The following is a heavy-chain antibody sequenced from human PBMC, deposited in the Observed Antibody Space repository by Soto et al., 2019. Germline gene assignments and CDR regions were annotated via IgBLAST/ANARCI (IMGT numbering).Heavy chain of an antibody. CDR2: ISGSGGST. CDR3: AKDLFPYSSGWSRFFDY. V-gene: IGHV3-23*01. J-gene: IGHJ4*02. CDR1: GFTFSSYA. Sequence: PGGSLRLSCAASGFTFSSYAMSCVRQAPGKGLEWVSAISGSGGSTYYADSVKGRFTISRDNSKNTLYLQMNSLRAEDTAVYYCAKDLFPYSSGWSRFFDYWGQGTLVTVSS. D-gene: IGHD6-19*01.